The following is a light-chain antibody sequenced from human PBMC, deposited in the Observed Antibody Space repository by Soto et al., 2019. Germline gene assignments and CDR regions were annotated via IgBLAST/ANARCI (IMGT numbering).Light chain of an antibody. CDR1: NIGSES. CDR2: GDS. J-gene: IGLJ3*02. CDR3: QVWDSSSDWAV. Sequence: SYELTQPPSVSVAPGQTARITCGGNNIGSESVHWYQQKSGQAPVLVVYGDSDRASGIPERFSGSKSGNTATLTISRVEPGDEADYYCQVWDSSSDWAVFGGGTKLTVL. V-gene: IGLV3-21*02.